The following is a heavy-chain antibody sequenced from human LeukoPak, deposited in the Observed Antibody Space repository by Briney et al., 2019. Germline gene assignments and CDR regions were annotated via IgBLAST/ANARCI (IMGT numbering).Heavy chain of an antibody. CDR2: IRYDGSNK. J-gene: IGHJ4*02. D-gene: IGHD6-25*01. CDR1: GFTFSSCD. CDR3: AKEHNKYIAAAGGYDY. Sequence: GVSLSLLCAASGFTFSSCDMHWARDAPGKGLEGVAYIRYDGSNKYYAESVKARFTISRDNSKNTLYLKMNSLEAEKTAVYNCAKEHNKYIAAAGGYDYWGQGTLVTVSS. V-gene: IGHV3-30*02.